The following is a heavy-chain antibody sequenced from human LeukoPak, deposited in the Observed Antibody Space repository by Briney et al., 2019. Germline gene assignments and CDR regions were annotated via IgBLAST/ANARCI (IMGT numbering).Heavy chain of an antibody. V-gene: IGHV4-59*12. CDR1: GGSISSYH. J-gene: IGHJ4*02. D-gene: IGHD2-15*01. CDR3: ARTSLVVAAGSSFDY. CDR2: IYHSGST. Sequence: SETLSLTCTVSGGSISSYHWSWIRQPPGKGLEWIGYIYHSGSTYYNPSLKSRVTISVDRSKNQFSLKLSSVTAADTAVYYCARTSLVVAAGSSFDYWGQGTLVTVSS.